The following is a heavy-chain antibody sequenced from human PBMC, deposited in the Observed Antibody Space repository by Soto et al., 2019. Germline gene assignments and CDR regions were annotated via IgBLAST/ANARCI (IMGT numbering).Heavy chain of an antibody. V-gene: IGHV3-23*01. D-gene: IGHD1-1*01. J-gene: IGHJ4*02. CDR2: ISGSGGST. Sequence: GGSLRLSCAASGFTFSRYAMSWVRQAPGKGLEWVSAISGSGGSTYYADSVKGRFTISRDNSKNTLYLQMNSLRAEDTAVYYCAKGGKLEPGLFYYWGQGTLVTVSS. CDR1: GFTFSRYA. CDR3: AKGGKLEPGLFYY.